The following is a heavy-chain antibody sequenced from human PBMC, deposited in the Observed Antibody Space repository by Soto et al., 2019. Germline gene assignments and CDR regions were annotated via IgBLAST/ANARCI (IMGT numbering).Heavy chain of an antibody. D-gene: IGHD3-10*01. V-gene: IGHV2-70*01. CDR3: ARGVGDLLWKARPYYFDY. Sequence: SGPTLVNPTQTLTLTCTFSGFSLSTSGMCVSWIRQPPGKALEWLALIDWDDDKYYSTSLKTRLTISKDTSKNQVVLTMTNMDPVDAATYYCARGVGDLLWKARPYYFDYWGQGTLVTVSS. CDR2: IDWDDDK. J-gene: IGHJ4*02. CDR1: GFSLSTSGMC.